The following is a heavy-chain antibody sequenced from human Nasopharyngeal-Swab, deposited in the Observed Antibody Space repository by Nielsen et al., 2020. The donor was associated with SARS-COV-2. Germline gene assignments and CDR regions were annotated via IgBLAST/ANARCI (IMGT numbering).Heavy chain of an antibody. J-gene: IGHJ4*02. CDR2: ISSGSDSSV. V-gene: IGHV3-11*01. CDR1: GFTLSDFY. D-gene: IGHD5-18*01. Sequence: GGSLRLSCAASGFTLSDFYMSWIRQAPGKGLEWLSKISSGSDSSVDYADSVKGRFTIPRDNAKNSLYLHMDSLGAEDTAVYYCARDGGRGKSYVMWDYWGQGTLVTVSS. CDR3: ARDGGRGKSYVMWDY.